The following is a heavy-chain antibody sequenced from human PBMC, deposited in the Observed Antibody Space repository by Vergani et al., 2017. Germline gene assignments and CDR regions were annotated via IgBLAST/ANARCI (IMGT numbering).Heavy chain of an antibody. CDR3: ERHTTYPDS. D-gene: IGHD1-1*01. V-gene: IGHV5-51*01. CDR1: EYSFGNYW. J-gene: IGHJ4*02. Sequence: EVELVQSGPEMRKPGASLKISCKGSEYSFGNYWTGWVRQMPGEGLGWMGIIYPADSDTSYSPSFHGRVTLSAATSINTAFLQWDSLKASDTALYYCERHTTYPDSWGQGTLVTVSS. CDR2: IYPADSDT.